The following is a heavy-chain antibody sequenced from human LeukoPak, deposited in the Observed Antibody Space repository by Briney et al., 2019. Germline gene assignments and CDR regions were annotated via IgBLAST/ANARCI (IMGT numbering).Heavy chain of an antibody. CDR1: GGTFNSYA. D-gene: IGHD5-24*01. CDR3: ASGSLGDGYGVGDYYQYMDV. CDR2: IMPLFGTA. V-gene: IGHV1-69*05. Sequence: SVKVSCKASGGTFNSYAISWVRQAPGQGLEWMGGIMPLFGTANYAQEFQGRVTFTTDGSASTAYMEVSSLRSEDTAVYYCASGSLGDGYGVGDYYQYMDVWGKGTTVTVSS. J-gene: IGHJ6*03.